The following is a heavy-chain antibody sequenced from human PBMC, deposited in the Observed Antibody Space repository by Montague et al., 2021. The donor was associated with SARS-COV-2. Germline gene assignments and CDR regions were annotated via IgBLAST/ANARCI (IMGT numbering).Heavy chain of an antibody. CDR3: ARVAYDFWSGLSWGAFDI. Sequence: RLSLSASGFTFSSYEMNWVRQAPGKGLEWVSYISSSGSTIYYADSVKGRFTISRDNAKNSLYLQMNSLRAEDTAVYYCARVAYDFWSGLSWGAFDIWGQGTMVTVSS. D-gene: IGHD3-3*01. CDR2: ISSSGSTI. V-gene: IGHV3-48*03. CDR1: GFTFSSYE. J-gene: IGHJ3*02.